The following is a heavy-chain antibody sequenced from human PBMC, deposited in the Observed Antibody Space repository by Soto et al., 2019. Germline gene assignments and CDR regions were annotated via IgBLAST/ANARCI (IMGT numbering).Heavy chain of an antibody. CDR2: INAGRGDA. Sequence: QVQLVQSGAEVKKPGASVRVSCQGYGYIFTTHAIHWVRQAPGQRLEWMGWINAGRGDAKYSPNFQGRVTIIGDRSASAYMDLSSLRFEDTAVYYCARENGGIVDYWGQGTLVTVSS. J-gene: IGHJ4*02. CDR1: GYIFTTHA. D-gene: IGHD7-27*01. CDR3: ARENGGIVDY. V-gene: IGHV1-3*01.